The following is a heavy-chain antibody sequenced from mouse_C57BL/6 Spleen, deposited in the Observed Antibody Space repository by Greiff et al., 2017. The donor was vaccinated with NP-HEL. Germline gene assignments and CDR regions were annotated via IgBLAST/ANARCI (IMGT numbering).Heavy chain of an antibody. D-gene: IGHD2-3*01. J-gene: IGHJ3*01. CDR3: ARGYDGYYEGFAY. Sequence: EVQRVESGGGLVKPGGSLKLSCAASGFTFSSYAMSWVRQTPEKRLEWVATISDGGSYTYYPDNVKGRFTISRDNAKNNLYLQMSHLKSEDTAMYYCARGYDGYYEGFAYWGQGTLVTVSA. CDR2: ISDGGSYT. V-gene: IGHV5-4*01. CDR1: GFTFSSYA.